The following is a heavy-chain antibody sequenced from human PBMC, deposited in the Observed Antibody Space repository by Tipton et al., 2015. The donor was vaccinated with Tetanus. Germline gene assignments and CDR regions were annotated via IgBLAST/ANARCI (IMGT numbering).Heavy chain of an antibody. D-gene: IGHD3-3*01. J-gene: IGHJ4*02. V-gene: IGHV4-34*01. CDR3: ARARITIFGVVIPLYYFDY. CDR2: INHSGST. Sequence: GLVKPSETLSLTCAVYGGSFSGYYWSWIRQPPGKGLEWIGEINHSGSTNYNPSLKSRVTISVDTSKNQFSLKLSSVTAADTAVYYCARARITIFGVVIPLYYFDYWGQRTLVTVSS. CDR1: GGSFSGYY.